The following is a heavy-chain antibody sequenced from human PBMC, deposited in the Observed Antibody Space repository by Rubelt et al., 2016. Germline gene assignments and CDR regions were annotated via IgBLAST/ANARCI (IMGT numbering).Heavy chain of an antibody. Sequence: QAPGKGLEWVSAIYTDERTDYADSVKGRFTIFRDNSKNTLHLQMSSLRPEDTALYYCTRERAYYYFDCWGQGTLITVSS. CDR2: IYTDERT. V-gene: IGHV3-66*02. J-gene: IGHJ4*02. D-gene: IGHD3-10*01. CDR3: TRERAYYYFDC.